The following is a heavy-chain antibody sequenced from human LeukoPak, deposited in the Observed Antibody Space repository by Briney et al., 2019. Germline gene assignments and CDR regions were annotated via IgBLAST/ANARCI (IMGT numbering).Heavy chain of an antibody. Sequence: GGSLRLSCVASGFTFSSYGMHWVRQPPGKGLEWVAFIRYDGSNKYYADSVKGRFAISRDNAKNSLYLQMNSLRAEDTAVYYCARASRDSWGQGDLVIVSS. J-gene: IGHJ4*02. V-gene: IGHV3-30*02. CDR2: IRYDGSNK. CDR1: GFTFSSYG. CDR3: ARASRDS.